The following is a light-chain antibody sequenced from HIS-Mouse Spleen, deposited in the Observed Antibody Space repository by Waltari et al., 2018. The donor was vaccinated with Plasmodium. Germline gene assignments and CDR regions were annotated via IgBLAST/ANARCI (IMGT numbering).Light chain of an antibody. CDR2: GAS. CDR3: QQYNNWSFT. J-gene: IGKJ3*01. Sequence: EIVMTQSPATLSVSPGESATLSCRASQSVSSKLAWYQQKPGQAPRLRLYGASTRATGIPARFSGSGSGTEFTLTISSLQSEDFAVYYCQQYNNWSFTFGPGTKVDIK. CDR1: QSVSSK. V-gene: IGKV3-15*01.